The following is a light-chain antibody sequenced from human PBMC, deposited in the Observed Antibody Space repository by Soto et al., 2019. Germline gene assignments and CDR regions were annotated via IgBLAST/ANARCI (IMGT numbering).Light chain of an antibody. CDR1: QSVSSSY. Sequence: EIVLTQSPGTLSLSPGERATLSCRASQSVSSSYLAWYQRKPGQAPRLLIYGASSRATGIPDRFSGSGSGTDFTLTISRLEPEDFAVYYCQQYASSPRTFGPGTKVDIK. V-gene: IGKV3-20*01. CDR3: QQYASSPRT. J-gene: IGKJ3*01. CDR2: GAS.